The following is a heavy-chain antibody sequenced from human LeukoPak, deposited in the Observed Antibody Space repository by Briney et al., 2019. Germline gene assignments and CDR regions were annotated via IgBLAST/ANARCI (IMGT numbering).Heavy chain of an antibody. D-gene: IGHD4-17*01. V-gene: IGHV4-59*01. CDR3: ARSVDYGDSPLFDY. CDR1: GGSISCYD. J-gene: IGHJ4*02. CDR2: IYYSGST. Sequence: KSSETLSLTGTVSGGSISCYDWSWIRQPPGEGLEWIGYIYYSGSTNYIPSLKSRVTISVDTSKSPFSLKLSSVTAADTAVYYCARSVDYGDSPLFDYWGQGTLVTVSS.